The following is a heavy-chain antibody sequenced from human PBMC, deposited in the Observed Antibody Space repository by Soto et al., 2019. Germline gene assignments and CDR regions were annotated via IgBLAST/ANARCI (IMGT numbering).Heavy chain of an antibody. D-gene: IGHD4-17*01. CDR3: ARPSGGDSKTYDVFDI. CDR1: GYSFTNYW. V-gene: IGHV5-51*01. J-gene: IGHJ3*02. Sequence: PGESLKISCKGSGYSFTNYWIGWVRQMPGKGLESMGIIYPGDSDTRYSPSFQGQVTISADKSISTAYLQWSSLKASDTAMYYCARPSGGDSKTYDVFDIWGQGTMVTVSS. CDR2: IYPGDSDT.